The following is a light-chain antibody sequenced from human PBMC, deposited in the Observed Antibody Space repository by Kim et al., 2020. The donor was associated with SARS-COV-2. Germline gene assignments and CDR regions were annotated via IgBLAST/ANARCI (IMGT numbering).Light chain of an antibody. J-gene: IGKJ4*01. CDR3: QQHNNWPIT. CDR2: GVS. Sequence: EIVMTQSPATLSVSPGERATLSCRASQSVNTNLAWYQQKPGQTPRLLIYGVSNRATDIPARFSGSGFGTEFTLTISSLQSEDFAVYFCQQHNNWPITFGGGTKVDIK. CDR1: QSVNTN. V-gene: IGKV3-15*01.